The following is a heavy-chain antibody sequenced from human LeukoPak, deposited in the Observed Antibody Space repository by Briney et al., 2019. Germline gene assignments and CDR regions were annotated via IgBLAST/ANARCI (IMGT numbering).Heavy chain of an antibody. V-gene: IGHV4-34*01. CDR2: IDHSGST. Sequence: PSETLSLTCAVYGGSFSGYYWSWVRQPPGKGLEWIGEIDHSGSTNYNPSLKSRVTISVDTSKNQFSLKLSSVTAADTAVYYCARIGGGYYDSSGYQEWFDYWGQGTLVTVSS. D-gene: IGHD3-22*01. J-gene: IGHJ4*02. CDR3: ARIGGGYYDSSGYQEWFDY. CDR1: GGSFSGYY.